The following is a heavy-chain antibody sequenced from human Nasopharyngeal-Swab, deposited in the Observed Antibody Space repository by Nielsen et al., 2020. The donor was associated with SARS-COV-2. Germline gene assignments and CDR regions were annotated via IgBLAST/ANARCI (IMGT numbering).Heavy chain of an antibody. J-gene: IGHJ4*02. V-gene: IGHV3-23*01. CDR3: AKDRWPYGSGSYSFDY. CDR1: GFTFSSYA. Sequence: GESLKISCAASGFTFSSYAMSWVRQAPGKGLEWVSGISGSGGITYYADSVKGRFTISRDNSKNTLYLQMNSLRAEDTAVYYCAKDRWPYGSGSYSFDYWGQGTLVTVSS. CDR2: ISGSGGIT. D-gene: IGHD3-10*01.